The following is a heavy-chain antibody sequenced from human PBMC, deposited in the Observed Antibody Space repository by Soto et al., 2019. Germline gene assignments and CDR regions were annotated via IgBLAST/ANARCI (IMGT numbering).Heavy chain of an antibody. Sequence: GGSLRLSCAGSGFTFSSYAMNWVRQAPGKGLEWVSTLSGSGDTTYYADSVKGRFTISRDNSKNTLYLQMNSLRAEDTALYYCAKDLNTYSGSPFDYWGQGALVTVSS. CDR3: AKDLNTYSGSPFDY. CDR2: LSGSGDTT. J-gene: IGHJ4*02. V-gene: IGHV3-23*01. D-gene: IGHD3-10*01. CDR1: GFTFSSYA.